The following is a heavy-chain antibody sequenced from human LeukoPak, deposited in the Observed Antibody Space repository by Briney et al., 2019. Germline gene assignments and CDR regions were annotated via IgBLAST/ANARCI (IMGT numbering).Heavy chain of an antibody. CDR1: GGTFSSYA. Sequence: GASVKVSCKASGGTFSSYAISWVRQAPGQGLEWMGGIIPIFGTANYAQKLQGRVTMTTVTSTSTAYMELRSLRSDDTAVYYCARIYDSSGYLFDYWGQGTLVTVSS. CDR2: IIPIFGTA. D-gene: IGHD3-22*01. J-gene: IGHJ4*02. CDR3: ARIYDSSGYLFDY. V-gene: IGHV1-69*05.